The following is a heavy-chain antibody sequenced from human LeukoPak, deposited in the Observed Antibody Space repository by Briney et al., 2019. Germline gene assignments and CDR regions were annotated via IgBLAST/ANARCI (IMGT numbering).Heavy chain of an antibody. D-gene: IGHD3-10*01. CDR2: IYYSGST. CDR1: GGSISSYY. J-gene: IGHJ5*02. CDR3: ARVYGSGSYSPNWFDP. Sequence: SETLSLTCTVSGGSISSYYWSWIRQPPGKGLEWIGYIYYSGSTNYNPSLKSRVTISVDTSKNQFSLKLSSVTAADTAVYYCARVYGSGSYSPNWFDPWGQGTLVTVSS. V-gene: IGHV4-59*01.